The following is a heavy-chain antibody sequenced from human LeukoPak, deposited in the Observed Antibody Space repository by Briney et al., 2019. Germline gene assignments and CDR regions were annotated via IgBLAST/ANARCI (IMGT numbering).Heavy chain of an antibody. J-gene: IGHJ4*02. D-gene: IGHD3-10*02. Sequence: SQTLSLTCAISGDSVSSNSAAWHWIRQSPSRGLEWLGRTYYRSKWYHEYAVSVKTRITINPDTSKNHFSLRLSSVTPEDTAVYYYARAMFGYYFDYWGQGALVTVSS. CDR1: GDSVSSNSAA. CDR3: ARAMFGYYFDY. CDR2: TYYRSKWYH. V-gene: IGHV6-1*01.